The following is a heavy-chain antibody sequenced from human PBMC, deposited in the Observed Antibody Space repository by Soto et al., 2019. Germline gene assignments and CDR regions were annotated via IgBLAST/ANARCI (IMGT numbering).Heavy chain of an antibody. Sequence: SETLSLTCTVSGGSISSYYWRWIRQPPGKGLEWIGYIYYSGSTNYNPSLKSRVTISVDTSKNQFSLKLSSVTAADTAVYYCARDNGYSYGYTLDHWGQGTLVTVS. CDR1: GGSISSYY. CDR2: IYYSGST. J-gene: IGHJ4*02. D-gene: IGHD5-18*01. CDR3: ARDNGYSYGYTLDH. V-gene: IGHV4-59*01.